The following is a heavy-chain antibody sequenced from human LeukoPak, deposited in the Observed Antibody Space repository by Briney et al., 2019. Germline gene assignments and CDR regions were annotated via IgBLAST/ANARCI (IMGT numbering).Heavy chain of an antibody. V-gene: IGHV3-23*01. CDR3: AKGPYINKWYHFDY. CDR1: GFSYSSYA. J-gene: IGHJ4*02. Sequence: GGSVRLSCAASGFSYSSYAMSWVRQAPGKGLEWVSGVTGRGDATYYADSVKGRFSISRDNSKNTLYLQMNNLRAEDTAVYYCAKGPYINKWYHFDYWGQGTLAIVSS. CDR2: VTGRGDAT. D-gene: IGHD2-2*01.